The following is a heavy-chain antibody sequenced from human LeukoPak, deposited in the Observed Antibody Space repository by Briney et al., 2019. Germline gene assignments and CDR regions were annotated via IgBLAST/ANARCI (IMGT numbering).Heavy chain of an antibody. CDR2: IRYDGSNK. V-gene: IGHV3-30*02. J-gene: IGHJ1*01. CDR1: GFTFSSYG. Sequence: PGGSLRLSCAASGFTFSSYGMHWVRQAPGKGLEWVAFIRYDGSNKYYADPVKGRFTISRDNSKNTLYLQMNSLRAEDTAVYYCAKVPAAAGPFQHWGQGTLVTVSS. D-gene: IGHD6-13*01. CDR3: AKVPAAAGPFQH.